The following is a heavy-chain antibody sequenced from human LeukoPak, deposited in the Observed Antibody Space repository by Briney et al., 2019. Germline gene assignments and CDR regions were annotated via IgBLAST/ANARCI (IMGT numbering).Heavy chain of an antibody. D-gene: IGHD3-9*01. CDR2: IYYSGSI. V-gene: IGHV4-59*01. J-gene: IGHJ3*02. Sequence: SETLSLTCTVSGGSISSYYWSWIRQPPGKGLEWIGYIYYSGSINYNPSLKSRVTISVDTSKNQFSLKLSSVTAADTAVYYCARDFDYADAFDIWGQGTMVTVSS. CDR1: GGSISSYY. CDR3: ARDFDYADAFDI.